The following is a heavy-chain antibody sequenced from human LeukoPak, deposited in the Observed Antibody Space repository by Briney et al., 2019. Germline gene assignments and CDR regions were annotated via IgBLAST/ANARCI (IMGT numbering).Heavy chain of an antibody. D-gene: IGHD2/OR15-2a*01. J-gene: IGHJ6*02. CDR2: INRDGTTT. V-gene: IGHV3-74*03. Sequence: GESLRLSCAASESTFTKFWVHWVRQAPGKGLVWVSFINRDGTTTTYADSVKGRFTVSRDNANNTLYLQMNSLRAEDTAVYYCARGNYYGMDVWGQGTTVTVSS. CDR3: ARGNYYGMDV. CDR1: ESTFTKFW.